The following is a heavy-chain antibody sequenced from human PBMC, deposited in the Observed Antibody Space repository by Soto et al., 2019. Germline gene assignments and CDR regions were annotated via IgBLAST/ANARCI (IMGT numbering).Heavy chain of an antibody. CDR1: GDSMTKYY. D-gene: IGHD1-26*01. J-gene: IGHJ4*02. CDR3: ARTVGAAYYFDF. CDR2: IYTSGST. Sequence: QVQLQESGPGLVKPSETLSLTCTVSGDSMTKYYWSWIRQPAGKGLEWSGRIYTSGSTNYNPSLKSRVTMSIDTSNNHFSLNLKSVTAADTAMYYCARTVGAAYYFDFWGQGALVTVSS. V-gene: IGHV4-4*07.